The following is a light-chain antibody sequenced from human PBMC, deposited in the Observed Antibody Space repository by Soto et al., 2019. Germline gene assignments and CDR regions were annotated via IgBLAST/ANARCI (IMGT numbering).Light chain of an antibody. J-gene: IGKJ1*01. CDR1: RDVGSD. CDR3: LQDYGDSWT. V-gene: IGKV1-6*01. Sequence: QMTHSPVSLSASVGEKNIITCRASRDVGSDVSWYQQKPGQAPKLLIYAASNLYTGVPSRFSGSRSGTEFTLTISSLQPEDFASYYCLQDYGDSWTFGQRTKVDIK. CDR2: AAS.